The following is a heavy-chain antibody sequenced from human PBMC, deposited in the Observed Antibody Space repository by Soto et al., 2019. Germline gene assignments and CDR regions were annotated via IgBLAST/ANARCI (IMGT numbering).Heavy chain of an antibody. V-gene: IGHV1-8*01. CDR1: GYTFTSYD. J-gene: IGHJ2*01. CDR2: MNPNSGNT. CDR3: ARGQYYDFWTGYYHWYFDL. D-gene: IGHD3-3*01. Sequence: GASVKVSCKASGYTFTSYDINWVRQATGQGLEWMGWMNPNSGNTGYAQKFQGRVTMTRNTSISTAYMELSSLRSEDTAVYYCARGQYYDFWTGYYHWYFDLWGRGTMVTSPQ.